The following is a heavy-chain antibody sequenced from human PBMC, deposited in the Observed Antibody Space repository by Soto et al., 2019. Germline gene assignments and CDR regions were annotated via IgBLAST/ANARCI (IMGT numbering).Heavy chain of an antibody. CDR3: AKPRNTGSYPLKLDFDS. CDR2: INSDGSST. Sequence: GGSLILSYTASGFNLSGYWMYWVPQPPGKGLVWVSGINSDGSSTKYADSVKGRFTISRDNSKNIVFLQMNTLRADDAAVYYCAKPRNTGSYPLKLDFDSWGQGT. CDR1: GFNLSGYW. D-gene: IGHD1-26*01. V-gene: IGHV3-74*03. J-gene: IGHJ4*02.